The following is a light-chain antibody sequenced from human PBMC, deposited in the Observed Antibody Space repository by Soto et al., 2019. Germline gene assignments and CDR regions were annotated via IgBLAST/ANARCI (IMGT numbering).Light chain of an antibody. CDR3: QQRTNRLWT. Sequence: DIQMTQSPSSLSASVGDRVTITCRASQSISSYLNWLQQKPGKAPERLIYAASSLQVGVPSRFSGSGSGTDFTLTISSLEPEDFAVYYCQQRTNRLWTFGQGTKVDI. CDR1: QSISSY. J-gene: IGKJ1*01. V-gene: IGKV1-39*01. CDR2: AAS.